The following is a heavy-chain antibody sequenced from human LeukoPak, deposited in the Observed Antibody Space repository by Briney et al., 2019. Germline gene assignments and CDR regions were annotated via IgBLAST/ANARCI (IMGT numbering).Heavy chain of an antibody. D-gene: IGHD2-2*01. J-gene: IGHJ6*03. Sequence: PSETLSLTCTVSGGSISSYYWSWIRQPAGKGLEWIGRIYTSGSTNYNPSLKSRVTMSVDTSKNQFSLKLSSVTAADTAVYYCARDKPLVVVPAAPYYYYYMDVWGKGTTVTVSS. CDR1: GGSISSYY. CDR2: IYTSGST. CDR3: ARDKPLVVVPAAPYYYYYMDV. V-gene: IGHV4-4*07.